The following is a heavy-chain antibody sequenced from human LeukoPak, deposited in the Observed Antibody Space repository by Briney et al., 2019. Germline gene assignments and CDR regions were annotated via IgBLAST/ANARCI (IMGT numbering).Heavy chain of an antibody. Sequence: GGSLRLSCAASGFTFSSYSMSWVRQAPGKGLQWVSVISDSGGITYYADSVQGRFAISRDNSKNTLYLQMNSLRAEDTAIYYCANDPHSASEGIGYWGQGTLVTVSS. D-gene: IGHD4-11*01. J-gene: IGHJ4*02. CDR1: GFTFSSYS. V-gene: IGHV3-23*01. CDR2: ISDSGGIT. CDR3: ANDPHSASEGIGY.